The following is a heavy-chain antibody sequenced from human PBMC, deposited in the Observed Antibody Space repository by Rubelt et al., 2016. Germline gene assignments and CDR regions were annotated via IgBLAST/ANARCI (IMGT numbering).Heavy chain of an antibody. Sequence: QLQIQESGPGLVKPSETLSLTRTVSGGPISSINYYWGWIRQPPGTGLECIGNIYYYGSDYYDPSLKSRVSISLDTSKNHCSLKLSSVTAADTAVYYCARVRQGDGPRGDYFDYWGQGSLVTVSS. CDR1: GGPISSINYY. J-gene: IGHJ4*02. V-gene: IGHV4-39*02. CDR2: IYYYGSD. CDR3: ARVRQGDGPRGDYFDY.